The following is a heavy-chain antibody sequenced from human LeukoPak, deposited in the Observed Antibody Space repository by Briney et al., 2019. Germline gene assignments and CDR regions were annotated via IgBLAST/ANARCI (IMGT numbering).Heavy chain of an antibody. V-gene: IGHV3-23*01. D-gene: IGHD2/OR15-2a*01. CDR1: GFPFSSYA. J-gene: IGHJ4*02. CDR2: MSGSGGRT. Sequence: GGSLRLSCAASGFPFSSYAMNWVRQAPGKGLEWVSAMSGSGGRTYYAESVKGRFTISRDNYKNTLYLQMNSLRAEDTAVYYCAKEGLNPLSYFDYWGQGTLVTVSS. CDR3: AKEGLNPLSYFDY.